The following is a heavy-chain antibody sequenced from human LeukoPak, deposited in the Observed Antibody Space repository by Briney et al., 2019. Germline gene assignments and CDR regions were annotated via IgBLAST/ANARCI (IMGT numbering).Heavy chain of an antibody. D-gene: IGHD4-23*01. CDR3: ATYGGLNHTPRVRYFDY. J-gene: IGHJ4*02. CDR2: ISSSGSTI. V-gene: IGHV3-11*01. CDR1: GFTFSDYY. Sequence: GGSLRLSCAASGFTFSDYYMSWIRQAPGKGREWVSYISSSGSTIYYADSVKGRFTISRDNAKNSLYLQMNSLRAEDTAVYYCATYGGLNHTPRVRYFDYWGQGTLVTVSS.